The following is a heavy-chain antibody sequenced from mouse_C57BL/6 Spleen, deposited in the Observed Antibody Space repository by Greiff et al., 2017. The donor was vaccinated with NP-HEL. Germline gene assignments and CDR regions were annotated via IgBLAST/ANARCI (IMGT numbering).Heavy chain of an antibody. CDR2: ISSGSSTI. Sequence: EVKLVESGGGLVKPGGSLKLSCAASGFTFSDYGMHWVRQAPEKGLEWVAYISSGSSTIYYADTVKGRFTISRDNAKNTLFLQMTSLRSEDTAMYYCAREGGGIYYDYDGGTYWGQGTLVTVSA. CDR3: AREGGGIYYDYDGGTY. CDR1: GFTFSDYG. D-gene: IGHD2-4*01. V-gene: IGHV5-17*01. J-gene: IGHJ3*01.